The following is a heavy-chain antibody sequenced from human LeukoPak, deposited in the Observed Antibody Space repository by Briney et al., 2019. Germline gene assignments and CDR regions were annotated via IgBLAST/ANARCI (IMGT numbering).Heavy chain of an antibody. V-gene: IGHV1-69*04. CDR1: GGTFSSYA. CDR3: AVGRDGYNYGPNYYYYYGMDV. CDR2: IIPILGIA. D-gene: IGHD5-24*01. J-gene: IGHJ6*02. Sequence: SVKVSCKASGGTFSSYATSWVRQAPGQGLEWMGRIIPILGIANYAQKFQGRVTITADKSTSTAYMELSSLRSEDTAVYYCAVGRDGYNYGPNYYYYYGMDVWGQGTTVTVSS.